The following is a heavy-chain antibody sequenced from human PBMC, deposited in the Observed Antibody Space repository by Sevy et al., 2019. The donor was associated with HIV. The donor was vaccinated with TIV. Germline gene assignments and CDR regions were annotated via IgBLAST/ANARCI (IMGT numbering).Heavy chain of an antibody. Sequence: GGSLRLSCAASRFTFSNAWMSWVRQAPGKGLEWVGRIKSKTDGGTTDYAAPVKGRFTISRDDSKNTLYLQMNSLKTGGTGLEYCNTAPRRWELNIDYWGQGTLVTVSS. CDR2: IKSKTDGGTT. D-gene: IGHD1-26*01. CDR1: RFTFSNAW. V-gene: IGHV3-15*01. J-gene: IGHJ4*02. CDR3: NTAPRRWELNIDY.